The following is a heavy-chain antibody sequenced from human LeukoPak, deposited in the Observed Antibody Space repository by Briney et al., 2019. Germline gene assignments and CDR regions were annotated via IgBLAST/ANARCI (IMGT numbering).Heavy chain of an antibody. Sequence: GGSLRLSCAASGFTFSSYAMHWVRQAPGKGLEWVAVISYDGSNKYYADSVMGRFTISRDTSKNTLYLQMISLRSEDTAVYYCARAPYYYYYGMDVWGQGTTVTVSS. CDR3: ARAPYYYYYGMDV. J-gene: IGHJ6*02. V-gene: IGHV3-30-3*01. CDR1: GFTFSSYA. CDR2: ISYDGSNK.